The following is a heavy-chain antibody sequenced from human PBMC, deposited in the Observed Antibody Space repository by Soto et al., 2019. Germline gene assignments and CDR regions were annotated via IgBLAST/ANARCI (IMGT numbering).Heavy chain of an antibody. Sequence: QVQLVESGGGVVQPGRSLRLSCAASGFTFSSYAMHWVRQAPGKGLEWVAVISYDGSNKYYADSVKGRFTISRDNSKNTLYLQMNSLRAEDTAVCYCARDGGPGRLRIPQGVGMDVWGQGTTVTVSS. CDR1: GFTFSSYA. D-gene: IGHD1-26*01. CDR3: ARDGGPGRLRIPQGVGMDV. V-gene: IGHV3-30-3*01. J-gene: IGHJ6*02. CDR2: ISYDGSNK.